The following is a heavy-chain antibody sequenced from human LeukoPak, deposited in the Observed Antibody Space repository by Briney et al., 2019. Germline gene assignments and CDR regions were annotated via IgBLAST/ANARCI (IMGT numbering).Heavy chain of an antibody. V-gene: IGHV3-48*02. CDR3: ARDRAVGSSSWSPFEY. J-gene: IGHJ4*02. CDR1: GFTVSINY. CDR2: ISSRSSSI. Sequence: GSLRLSCAASGFTVSINYMSWVRQAPGKGLEWVSYISSRSSSIYYADSVKGRFTISRDNAKNSLYLQMNSLRDEDTAVYYCARDRAVGSSSWSPFEYWGQGTLVTVSS. D-gene: IGHD6-13*01.